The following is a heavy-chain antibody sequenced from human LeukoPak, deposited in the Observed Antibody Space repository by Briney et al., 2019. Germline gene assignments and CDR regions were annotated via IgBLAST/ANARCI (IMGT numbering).Heavy chain of an antibody. CDR2: INDGGST. Sequence: SETLSLTCAVYGGSFSGYYWSWIRQPPGKGLEWIGEINDGGSTNYNPSLKSRVTISVDTSMNQFSLKLSSVTAADTALYYCARGLWFGESRPYYYDYWGQGNLVTVST. D-gene: IGHD3-10*01. J-gene: IGHJ4*02. CDR3: ARGLWFGESRPYYYDY. V-gene: IGHV4-34*01. CDR1: GGSFSGYY.